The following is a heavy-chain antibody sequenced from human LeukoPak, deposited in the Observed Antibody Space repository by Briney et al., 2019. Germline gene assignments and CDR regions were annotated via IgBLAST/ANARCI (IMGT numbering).Heavy chain of an antibody. CDR2: IYPDDSNT. J-gene: IGHJ6*03. Sequence: GESLRFSGRGSGYNFPIYWIGWVRQMPGQGLKWLGIIYPDDSNTIYGPSFQGQVTISADKSINTAYLEWSSLKASDTAIYYCARQGAAGKYYYYYMDVWGKGTTVTVSS. V-gene: IGHV5-51*01. CDR1: GYNFPIYW. D-gene: IGHD6-13*01. CDR3: ARQGAAGKYYYYYMDV.